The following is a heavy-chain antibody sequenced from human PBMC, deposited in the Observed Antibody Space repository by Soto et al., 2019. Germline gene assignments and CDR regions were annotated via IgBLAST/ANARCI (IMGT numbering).Heavy chain of an antibody. D-gene: IGHD3-10*01. CDR1: GFTFSSHV. Sequence: PGGSLRLSCAASGFTFSSHVMNWVRQAPGKGLEWVAAISGGGGTTYYGDSVEGRFTMSRDNSKNTLYLQMNSLRAEDTAVYYCARDSGSVPSDYWGQETLVTVSS. J-gene: IGHJ4*02. V-gene: IGHV3-23*01. CDR2: ISGGGGTT. CDR3: ARDSGSVPSDY.